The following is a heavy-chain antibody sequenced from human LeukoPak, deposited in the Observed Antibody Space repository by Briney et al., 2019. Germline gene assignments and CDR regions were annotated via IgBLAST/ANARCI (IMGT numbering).Heavy chain of an antibody. D-gene: IGHD1-26*01. J-gene: IGHJ4*02. CDR1: GYILTELS. CDR3: AASHKDKEWELLLYFDY. CDR2: FDPEDGGP. Sequence: ASVKVSCKVSGYILTELSMHWVRQAPGKGLEWMGSFDPEDGGPIYAQKFQGRVTMTEDTSTDTVYMELSSLRSDDTAVYYCAASHKDKEWELLLYFDYWGQGTLVTASS. V-gene: IGHV1-24*01.